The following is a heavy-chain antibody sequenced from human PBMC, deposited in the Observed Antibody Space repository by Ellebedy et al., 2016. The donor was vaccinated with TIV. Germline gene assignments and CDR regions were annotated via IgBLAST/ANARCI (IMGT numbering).Heavy chain of an antibody. CDR2: KYTSGTS. CDR3: ARDREYSGYDLSGFDP. Sequence: SETLSLTXSVSGGSVSSAGFQWSWIRQPPGKGLEWIGLKYTSGTSTYDPSLNSRATISVDTSQNQFSLKLNSVTAADTAVYYCARDREYSGYDLSGFDPWGQGTLVTVSS. CDR1: GGSVSSAGFQ. J-gene: IGHJ5*02. D-gene: IGHD5-12*01. V-gene: IGHV4-61*08.